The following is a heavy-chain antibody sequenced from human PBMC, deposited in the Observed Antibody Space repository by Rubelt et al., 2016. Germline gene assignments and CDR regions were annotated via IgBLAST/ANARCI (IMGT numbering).Heavy chain of an antibody. D-gene: IGHD3-22*01. J-gene: IGHJ3*02. CDR3: ARGSYYDSSGFHAFDI. CDR2: INHSGST. Sequence: INHSGSTNHNPSLKSRVTISVDTSKNQFSLKLSSVTAADTAVYYCARGSYYDSSGFHAFDIWGQGTMVTVSS. V-gene: IGHV4-34*01.